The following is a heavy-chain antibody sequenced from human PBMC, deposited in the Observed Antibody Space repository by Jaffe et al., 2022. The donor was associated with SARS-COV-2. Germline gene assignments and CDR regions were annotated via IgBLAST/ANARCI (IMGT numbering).Heavy chain of an antibody. V-gene: IGHV1-18*01. D-gene: IGHD6-19*01. CDR2: ISAYNGNT. CDR1: GYTFTSYG. Sequence: QVQLVQSGAEVKKPGASVKVSCKASGYTFTSYGISWVRQAPGQGLEWMGWISAYNGNTNYAQKLQGRVTMTTDTSTSTAYMELRSLRSDDTAVYYCARDKRAYSSASRVLIDYWGQGTLVTVSS. CDR3: ARDKRAYSSASRVLIDY. J-gene: IGHJ4*02.